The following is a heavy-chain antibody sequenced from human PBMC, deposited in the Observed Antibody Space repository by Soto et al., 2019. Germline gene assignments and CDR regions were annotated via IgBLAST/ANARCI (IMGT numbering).Heavy chain of an antibody. D-gene: IGHD4-17*01. J-gene: IGHJ6*02. CDR2: INSDGSST. V-gene: IGHV3-74*01. Sequence: GGSLRLSCAASGFTFSSYWMHWVRQAPGKGLVWVSRINSDGSSTSYADSVKGRFTISRDNAKNTLYLQMNSLRAEDTAVYYCARVTVDYGDYGFYYYYGMDVWGQGTTVTVSS. CDR3: ARVTVDYGDYGFYYYYGMDV. CDR1: GFTFSSYW.